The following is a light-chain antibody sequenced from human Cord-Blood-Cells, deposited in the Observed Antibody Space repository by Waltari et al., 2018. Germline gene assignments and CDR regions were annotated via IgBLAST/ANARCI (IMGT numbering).Light chain of an antibody. V-gene: IGKV1-5*01. Sequence: DIHMPQSPSPLSASVGDGVTNTCRASQRISSWLAWYQQIPGKAPKLLIDDASSLESGVPSRFSGSESGTEYTLSINSRRPDDFATCYGQQYNSYSTFGQGTKVEIK. CDR3: QQYNSYST. CDR1: QRISSW. CDR2: DAS. J-gene: IGKJ1*01.